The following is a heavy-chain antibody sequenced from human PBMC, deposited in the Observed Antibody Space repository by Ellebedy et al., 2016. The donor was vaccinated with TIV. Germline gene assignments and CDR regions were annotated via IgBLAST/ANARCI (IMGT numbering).Heavy chain of an antibody. J-gene: IGHJ4*02. Sequence: GESLKISXAASGFTFSTYSMNWVRQAPGKGLEWVSSISATSTYIYYADSVKGRFTISRDDAKNSLYLHMNSLRAEDTALYYCARDRVGGDGLNWGQGTLVTVSS. CDR1: GFTFSTYS. CDR2: ISATSTYI. V-gene: IGHV3-21*01. CDR3: ARDRVGGDGLN. D-gene: IGHD3-10*01.